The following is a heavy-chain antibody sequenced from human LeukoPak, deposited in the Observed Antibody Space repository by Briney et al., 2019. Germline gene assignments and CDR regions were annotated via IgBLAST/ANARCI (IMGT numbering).Heavy chain of an antibody. Sequence: PGGSLRLSCAASGFTFSGSAMHWVRQASGKGLEWVGRIRSKANSYATAYAASVKGRFTISRDDSKNTAYLQMNSLNTEDTAVYYCTRLPSSGYLFDYWGQGNLVTVSS. CDR1: GFTFSGSA. D-gene: IGHD3-22*01. J-gene: IGHJ4*02. CDR3: TRLPSSGYLFDY. CDR2: IRSKANSYAT. V-gene: IGHV3-73*01.